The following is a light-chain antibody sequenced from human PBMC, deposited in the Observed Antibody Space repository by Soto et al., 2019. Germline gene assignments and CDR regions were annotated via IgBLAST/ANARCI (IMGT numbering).Light chain of an antibody. CDR2: GIS. J-gene: IGKJ4*01. V-gene: IGKV3-15*01. Sequence: EIVMTQSPVTLSVSPGERVTLSCRASQSLATNLAWYQQKPGQTPRLVIYGISARASGIPGRFSGSGFGTDFTLTISSLQPEDSGVYYCQQYLDWPLTFGGGTKVEI. CDR3: QQYLDWPLT. CDR1: QSLATN.